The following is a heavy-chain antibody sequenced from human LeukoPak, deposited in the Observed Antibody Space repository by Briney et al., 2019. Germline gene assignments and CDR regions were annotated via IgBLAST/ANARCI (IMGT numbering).Heavy chain of an antibody. J-gene: IGHJ6*03. D-gene: IGHD6-19*01. Sequence: SVKVSCKASGGTFSSFSISWVRQAPGQGLEWMGGIIPIFGTANYAQKFQGRVTITADESTSTAYMELNSLRSEDTAVYYCARGVGSGWTDYYYYYYMDVWGKGTTVTV. CDR1: GGTFSSFS. V-gene: IGHV1-69*13. CDR3: ARGVGSGWTDYYYYYYMDV. CDR2: IIPIFGTA.